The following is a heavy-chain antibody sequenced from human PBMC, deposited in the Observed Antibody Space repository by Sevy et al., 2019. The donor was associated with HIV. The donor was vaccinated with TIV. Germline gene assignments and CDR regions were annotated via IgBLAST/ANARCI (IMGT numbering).Heavy chain of an antibody. Sequence: SKTLSLTCTVSGGSISSYYWSWIRQPPGKGLEWIGYIYYSGSTNYNPSLKSRVTISVDTSKNQFSLKLSSVTAADTAVYYCARDYGAQHFDYWGQGTLVTVSS. J-gene: IGHJ4*02. D-gene: IGHD4-17*01. CDR3: ARDYGAQHFDY. V-gene: IGHV4-59*01. CDR2: IYYSGST. CDR1: GGSISSYY.